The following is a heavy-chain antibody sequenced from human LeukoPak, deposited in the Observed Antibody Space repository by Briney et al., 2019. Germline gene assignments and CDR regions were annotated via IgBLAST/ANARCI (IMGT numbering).Heavy chain of an antibody. J-gene: IGHJ5*02. CDR2: INHSGST. V-gene: IGHV4-34*01. CDR1: GESFSGYY. Sequence: SETLSLTCAVYGESFSGYYWSWIRQPPGKGLERIGEINHSGSTNYNPSLKSRVTISVDTSKNQFSLKLSSVTAADTAVYYCARRRYYYGSGSYSPRFNWFDPWGQGTLVTVSS. D-gene: IGHD3-10*01. CDR3: ARRRYYYGSGSYSPRFNWFDP.